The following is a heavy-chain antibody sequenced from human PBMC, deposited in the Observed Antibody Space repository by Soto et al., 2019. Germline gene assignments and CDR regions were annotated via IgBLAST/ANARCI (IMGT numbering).Heavy chain of an antibody. CDR3: AKEGLLRFLEWLLPEGMDV. CDR1: GFTFSSYA. D-gene: IGHD3-3*01. V-gene: IGHV3-23*01. J-gene: IGHJ6*02. CDR2: ISGSGGST. Sequence: GGSLRLSCAASGFTFSSYAMSWVRQAPGKGLEWVSAISGSGGSTYYADSVKGRFTISRDNSKNTLYLQMNSLRAEDTAVYYCAKEGLLRFLEWLLPEGMDVWGQGTTGT.